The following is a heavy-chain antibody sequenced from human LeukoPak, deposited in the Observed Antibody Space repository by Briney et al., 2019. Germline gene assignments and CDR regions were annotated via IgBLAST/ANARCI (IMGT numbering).Heavy chain of an antibody. CDR1: GFTFSSYA. V-gene: IGHV3-30-3*01. CDR3: ARGATERYCSSTSCYDALDI. CDR2: ISYDGSNK. J-gene: IGHJ3*02. Sequence: SGGSLRLSCAASGFTFSSYAMHWVRQAPGKGLEWVAVISYDGSNKYYADSVKGRFTISRDNSKNTLYLQMNSLRAEDTAVYYCARGATERYCSSTSCYDALDIWGQGTMVTVSS. D-gene: IGHD2-2*01.